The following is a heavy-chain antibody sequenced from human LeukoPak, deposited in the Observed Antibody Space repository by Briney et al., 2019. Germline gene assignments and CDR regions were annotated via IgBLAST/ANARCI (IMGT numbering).Heavy chain of an antibody. CDR1: GGTFSSYA. V-gene: IGHV1-2*02. D-gene: IGHD4-17*01. CDR2: INPNSGGT. J-gene: IGHJ3*02. Sequence: RASVKVSCKASGGTFSSYAISWVRQAPGQGLEWMGWINPNSGGTNYAQKFQGRVTMTRDTSISTAYMELSRLRSDDTAVYYCARVTTEFPDAFDIWGQGTMVTVSS. CDR3: ARVTTEFPDAFDI.